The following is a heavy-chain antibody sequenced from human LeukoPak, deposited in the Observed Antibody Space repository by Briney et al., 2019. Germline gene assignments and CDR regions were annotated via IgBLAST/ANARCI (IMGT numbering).Heavy chain of an antibody. J-gene: IGHJ4*02. CDR1: GGTFSSYA. Sequence: SVKVSCKASGGTFSSYAISWVRQAPGQGLEWMGGIIPIFGTANYAQKFQGRVTITADKSTSTAYMELSSLRSEDTAVYYCARHYDYVWGGIDYWGQGTLVTISS. D-gene: IGHD3-16*01. CDR3: ARHYDYVWGGIDY. CDR2: IIPIFGTA. V-gene: IGHV1-69*06.